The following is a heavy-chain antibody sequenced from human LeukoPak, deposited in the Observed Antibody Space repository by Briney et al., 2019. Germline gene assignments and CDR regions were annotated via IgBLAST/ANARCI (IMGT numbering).Heavy chain of an antibody. Sequence: PSETLSLTCTVSGGSISSYYWSWIRQPPGKGLEWIGYIYYSGSTNYNPFLKSRVTISVDTSKNQFSLKLSSVTAADTAVYYCARQASEYCGGDCSTTWFDPWGQGTLVTVSS. CDR2: IYYSGST. CDR1: GGSISSYY. CDR3: ARQASEYCGGDCSTTWFDP. D-gene: IGHD2-21*02. V-gene: IGHV4-59*08. J-gene: IGHJ5*02.